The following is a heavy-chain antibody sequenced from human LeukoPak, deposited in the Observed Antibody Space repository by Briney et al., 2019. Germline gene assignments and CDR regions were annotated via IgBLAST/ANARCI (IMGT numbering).Heavy chain of an antibody. CDR2: ISPGVSGYT. D-gene: IGHD3-10*01. CDR1: GFGFNSYT. CDR3: VRDVSGRIGMDV. Sequence: GGSLRLSCLASGFGFNSYTMNWVREAPGKGLEWVSTISPGVSGYTWYAESVKGRFTISRDNPENSLYLQMDSLRADDTAVYYCVRDVSGRIGMDVWGQGTTVTVSS. J-gene: IGHJ6*02. V-gene: IGHV3-21*06.